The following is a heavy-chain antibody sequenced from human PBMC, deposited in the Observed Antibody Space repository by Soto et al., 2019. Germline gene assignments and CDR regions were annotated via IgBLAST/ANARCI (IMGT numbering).Heavy chain of an antibody. D-gene: IGHD2-21*01. CDR3: AKKLVIGPFGFYGLDV. J-gene: IGHJ6*02. V-gene: IGHV1-69*01. Sequence: QVELVQSGAEVKKPGSSVKVSCKASGGNFITFAISWVRQAPGQGLESMGEIIPISSTTKSAHKFQDRVTISAGGSSSTVHMELRSLKSEGTAIYFFAKKLVIGPFGFYGLDVWGQGTRASVSS. CDR2: IIPISSTT. CDR1: GGNFITFA.